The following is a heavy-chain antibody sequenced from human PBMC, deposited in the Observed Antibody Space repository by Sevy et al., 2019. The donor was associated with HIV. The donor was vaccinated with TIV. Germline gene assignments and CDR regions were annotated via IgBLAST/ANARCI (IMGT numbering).Heavy chain of an antibody. J-gene: IGHJ4*02. CDR1: GYIFTDNL. CDR3: ARELAHFLKGFDF. V-gene: IGHV1-2*02. CDR2: INPNNGDT. Sequence: ASVKVSCKASGYIFTDNLLHWVRQAPGEGPEWVGCINPNNGDTWFAQNLQDRITMDRDTSTSTAYMDLSRLTSDATAIYYCARELAHFLKGFDFWGQGTLVTVSS. D-gene: IGHD3-3*02.